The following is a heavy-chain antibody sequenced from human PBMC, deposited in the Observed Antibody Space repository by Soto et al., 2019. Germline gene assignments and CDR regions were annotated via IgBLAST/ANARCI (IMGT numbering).Heavy chain of an antibody. D-gene: IGHD2-21*02. CDR1: GGSISSSSYY. CDR3: AMVRDCDYGMDV. V-gene: IGHV4-39*01. CDR2: IYYSGST. J-gene: IGHJ6*02. Sequence: SETLSLTCTVSGGSISSSSYYWGWIRQPPGKGLEWIGSIYYSGSTYYNPSLKSRVTISVDTSKNQFSLKRSSVTAADTAVYYGAMVRDCDYGMDVWGQGTTVTVSS.